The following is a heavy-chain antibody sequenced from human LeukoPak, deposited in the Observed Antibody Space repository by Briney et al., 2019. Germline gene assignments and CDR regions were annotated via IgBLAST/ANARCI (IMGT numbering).Heavy chain of an antibody. CDR3: ARDSSTEGPLNYYGMDV. CDR2: ISSSSSYT. Sequence: GGSLRLSCAASGFTFSDYYMSWIRQAPGKGLEWVSYISSSSSYTNYADSVKGRFTISRDNAKNSLYLQMNSLRAEDTAVYYCARDSSTEGPLNYYGMDVWGQGTTVTVSS. V-gene: IGHV3-11*06. D-gene: IGHD2-2*01. CDR1: GFTFSDYY. J-gene: IGHJ6*02.